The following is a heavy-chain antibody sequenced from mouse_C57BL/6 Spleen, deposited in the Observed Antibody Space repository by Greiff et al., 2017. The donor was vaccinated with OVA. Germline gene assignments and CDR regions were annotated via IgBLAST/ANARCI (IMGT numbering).Heavy chain of an antibody. J-gene: IGHJ3*01. Sequence: DVQLVQPVAELVRPGASVKLSCTASGYNITNSCMHWVKQRPEQGLEWIGMIHPDNGSTKYAAKFQSKATITVDNSSIPAYLQLIRLTSEDSAFYYCAISGYSSFAYWRQGTLVTVSA. CDR1: GYNITNSC. CDR3: AISGYSSFAY. V-gene: IGHV14-3*01. CDR2: IHPDNGST. D-gene: IGHD2-3*01.